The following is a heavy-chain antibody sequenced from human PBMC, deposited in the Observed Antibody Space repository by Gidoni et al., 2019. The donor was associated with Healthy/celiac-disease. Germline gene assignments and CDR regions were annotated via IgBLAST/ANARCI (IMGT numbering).Heavy chain of an antibody. V-gene: IGHV3-9*01. J-gene: IGHJ4*02. D-gene: IGHD2-2*01. CDR1: GFTFDDYA. CDR2: ISWNSGSI. CDR3: AKGDCSSTSCSLDY. Sequence: EVQLVESGGGLVQPGRSLRLSCAASGFTFDDYAMHWVRQAPGKGLEWVSGISWNSGSIGYADSVKGRFTISRDNAKNSLYLQMNSLRAEDTALYYCAKGDCSSTSCSLDYWGQGTLVTVSS.